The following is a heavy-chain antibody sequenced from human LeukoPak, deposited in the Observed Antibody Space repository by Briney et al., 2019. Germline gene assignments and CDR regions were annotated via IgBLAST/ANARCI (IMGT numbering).Heavy chain of an antibody. Sequence: PSETLSLTCTVSGGSISSYYWSWIRQPPGKGLEWIGYIYYSGSTNYSPSLKSRVTISVDTSKNQFSLKLSSVTAADTAVYYCARYYGGSGSPYYYYYMDVWGKGTTVTISS. D-gene: IGHD3-10*01. V-gene: IGHV4-59*01. CDR3: ARYYGGSGSPYYYYYMDV. J-gene: IGHJ6*03. CDR2: IYYSGST. CDR1: GGSISSYY.